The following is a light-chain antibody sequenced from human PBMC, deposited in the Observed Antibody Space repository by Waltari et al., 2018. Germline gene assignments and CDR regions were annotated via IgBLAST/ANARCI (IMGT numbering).Light chain of an antibody. J-gene: IGKJ1*01. V-gene: IGKV3-15*01. CDR3: QQYNDWPPWT. CDR2: GAY. Sequence: EIVMTQSPATLSVSPGERATLSCRASQSVTTNVAWYQQKPGQAPRLLIFGAYTMATGIPARFSASGSGTEFSLTITSLQSEDFSVYYCQQYNDWPPWTFGQGTKVEIK. CDR1: QSVTTN.